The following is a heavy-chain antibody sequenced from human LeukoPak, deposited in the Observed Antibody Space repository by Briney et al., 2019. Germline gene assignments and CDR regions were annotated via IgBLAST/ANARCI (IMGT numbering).Heavy chain of an antibody. CDR2: TSYDGKNI. Sequence: GGSLRLSCAASGFIFTHHAIHWVRQGPGKGLEWLGVTSYDGKNIHYSASAKGRFTIFRDNSKNTVYLQVNNVRPEDTAIYFCARDEYNNYGPGGWFDPWGLGTLVTVSS. J-gene: IGHJ5*02. CDR3: ARDEYNNYGPGGWFDP. D-gene: IGHD1-1*01. CDR1: GFIFTHHA. V-gene: IGHV3-30*01.